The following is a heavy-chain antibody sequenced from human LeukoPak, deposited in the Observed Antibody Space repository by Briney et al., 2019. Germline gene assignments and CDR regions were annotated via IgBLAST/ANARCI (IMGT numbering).Heavy chain of an antibody. CDR2: ISGSGSTI. D-gene: IGHD3-16*01. V-gene: IGHV3-48*03. J-gene: IGHJ4*02. Sequence: PGGSLRLSCAVSGLIFSNYEMNWVRQAPGKGLEWVSYISGSGSTIYYADSVKGRFTISRDNAKNSLCLQMTRLRAEDTAVYYCATIDGGIPVDYWGQGTLVTVSS. CDR3: ATIDGGIPVDY. CDR1: GLIFSNYE.